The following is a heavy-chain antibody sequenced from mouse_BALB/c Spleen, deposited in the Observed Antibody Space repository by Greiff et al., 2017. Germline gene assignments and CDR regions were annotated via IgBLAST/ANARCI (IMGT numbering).Heavy chain of an antibody. CDR2: IWSGGST. CDR1: GFSLTSYG. J-gene: IGHJ4*01. Sequence: VKLVESGPGLVQPSQSLSITCTVSGFSLTSYGVHWVRQSPGKGLEWLGVIWSGGSTDYNSALKSRLSISKDNSKSQVFLKMNSLQTDDTARYYCATTFYYAMDYWGQGTSVTVSS. CDR3: ATTFYYAMDY. V-gene: IGHV2-4-1*01.